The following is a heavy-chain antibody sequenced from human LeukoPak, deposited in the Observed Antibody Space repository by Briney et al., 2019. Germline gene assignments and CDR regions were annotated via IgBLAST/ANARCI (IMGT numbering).Heavy chain of an antibody. Sequence: PGGSLRLSSAASGFTFTNHAMSWVRQAPGKGLEWVSTISGSGGRTYYADSVKGRFTISRDNSKNTLYLQMNSLRAEETTVYYCWKRGGTIICYYYYAMDVWGQGTTATVSS. CDR1: GFTFTNHA. J-gene: IGHJ6*02. CDR3: WKRGGTIICYYYYAMDV. D-gene: IGHD1-1*01. CDR2: ISGSGGRT. V-gene: IGHV3-23*01.